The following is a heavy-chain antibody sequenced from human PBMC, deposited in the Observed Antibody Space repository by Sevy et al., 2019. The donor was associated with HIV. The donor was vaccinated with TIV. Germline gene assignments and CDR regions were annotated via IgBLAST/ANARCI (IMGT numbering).Heavy chain of an antibody. D-gene: IGHD4-17*01. Sequence: GGSLRLSCATSEFTFSSYSMNWVRQAPGNGLEWVSSISGGGTYIYYADSVKGRFTISRDNAKNSLSLQMNSLRPEDTAVYYCARGTHDYGDYDRDAFDIWGQGTMVTVSS. CDR1: EFTFSSYS. CDR3: ARGTHDYGDYDRDAFDI. CDR2: ISGGGTYI. V-gene: IGHV3-21*01. J-gene: IGHJ3*02.